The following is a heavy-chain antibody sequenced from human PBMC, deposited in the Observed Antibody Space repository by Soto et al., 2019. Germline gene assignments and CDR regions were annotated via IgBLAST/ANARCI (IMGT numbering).Heavy chain of an antibody. CDR2: SNEGSGNT. CDR3: RGDDRTFSGAVTLDY. D-gene: IGHD3-10*02. Sequence: QVQLVQSGPEVKRPGASVRISCRTAGYSFKNYAIHWVRQAPGKKLEWMGWSNEGSGNTRYSHKFQGRMSIARDTSASTSYLDLRSRTSEDPAVYFVRGDDRTFSGAVTLDYWGPGPLVTVSS. CDR1: GYSFKNYA. J-gene: IGHJ4*02. V-gene: IGHV1-3*01.